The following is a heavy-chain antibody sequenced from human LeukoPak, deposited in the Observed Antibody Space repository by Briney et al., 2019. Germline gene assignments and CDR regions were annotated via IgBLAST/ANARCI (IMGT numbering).Heavy chain of an antibody. CDR2: IGGSDDTR. CDR1: GFSLRTYA. Sequence: GQSLRLSCAASGFSLRTYAMNWVRQVPGKGLEWVSSIGGSDDTRCYADSVKGRFTISSDFSTNTVSLQMTSLRAEDTAVYFCAKGLVVNDNYFDNWGQGTLVTVSS. J-gene: IGHJ4*02. V-gene: IGHV3-23*01. D-gene: IGHD2-15*01. CDR3: AKGLVVNDNYFDN.